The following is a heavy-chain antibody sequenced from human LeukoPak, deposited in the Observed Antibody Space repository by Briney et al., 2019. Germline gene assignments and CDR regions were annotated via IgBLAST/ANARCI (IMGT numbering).Heavy chain of an antibody. J-gene: IGHJ4*02. V-gene: IGHV3-11*01. CDR1: GFTFSDYY. CDR3: AIGGSGYYWNYFDY. Sequence: PGGSLRLSCAASGFTFSDYYMSWIRQAPGKGLEWVSYMSTSDSPIYYTDSVKGRFTISRDNAKNSLYLQMNSLRAEDTAVYYCAIGGSGYYWNYFDYWGQGTLVTVSS. CDR2: MSTSDSPI. D-gene: IGHD3-22*01.